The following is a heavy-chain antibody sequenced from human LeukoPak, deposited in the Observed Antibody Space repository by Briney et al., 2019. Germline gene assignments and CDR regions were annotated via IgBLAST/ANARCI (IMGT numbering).Heavy chain of an antibody. V-gene: IGHV3-23*01. CDR1: GFTFSSYA. Sequence: GGSLRLSCAASGFTFSSYAMSWVRQAPGKGLEWVSAISGSGGSIYYADSVKGRFTISRDNSKNTLYLQMNSLRAEDTAVYYCAKDYDFWSGPDGRGDGYWGQGTLVTVSS. CDR2: ISGSGGSI. CDR3: AKDYDFWSGPDGRGDGY. J-gene: IGHJ4*02. D-gene: IGHD3-3*01.